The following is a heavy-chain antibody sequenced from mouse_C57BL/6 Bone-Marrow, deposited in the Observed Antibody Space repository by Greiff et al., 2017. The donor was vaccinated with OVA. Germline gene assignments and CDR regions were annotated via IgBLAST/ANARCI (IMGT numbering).Heavy chain of an antibody. CDR1: GYAFSSSW. D-gene: IGHD1-1*01. CDR3: ARGGYYGSSYVNWFAY. J-gene: IGHJ3*01. V-gene: IGHV1-82*01. Sequence: QVQLQQSGPELVKPGASVKISCKASGYAFSSSWMNWVKQRPGKGLEWIGRIYPGDGDTNYNGKFKGKATLTADKSSSTAYMQLSSLTSEDSAVYFCARGGYYGSSYVNWFAYWGQGTLVTVSA. CDR2: IYPGDGDT.